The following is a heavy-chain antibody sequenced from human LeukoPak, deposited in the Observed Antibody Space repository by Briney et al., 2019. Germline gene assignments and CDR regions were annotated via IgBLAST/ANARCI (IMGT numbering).Heavy chain of an antibody. CDR2: ISGENGNT. D-gene: IGHD6-6*01. CDR3: AKAARPGYYYYGMDV. CDR1: GYTFTSYG. Sequence: AASVKVSCKASGYTFTSYGISWVRQAPGQGLDWMGWISGENGNTNYAQNLQGRLALTIETSTRTAYMDLGSLRSDDTAVYYCAKAARPGYYYYGMDVWGQGTTVTVSS. V-gene: IGHV1-18*01. J-gene: IGHJ6*02.